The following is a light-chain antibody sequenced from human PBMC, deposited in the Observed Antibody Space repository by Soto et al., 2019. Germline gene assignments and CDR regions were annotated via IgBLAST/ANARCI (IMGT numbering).Light chain of an antibody. CDR1: SNDVGSYNR. Sequence: QSALTQPASVSGSPGQSITMSCTGGSNDVGSYNRVSWYRQYPGKAPQLIIYEVSKRPSGASNRFSGSKSGNTASLTISGLQTEDEADYFCSSLTTSDTWVIGGGTKVTVL. CDR2: EVS. V-gene: IGLV2-14*02. CDR3: SSLTTSDTWV. J-gene: IGLJ3*02.